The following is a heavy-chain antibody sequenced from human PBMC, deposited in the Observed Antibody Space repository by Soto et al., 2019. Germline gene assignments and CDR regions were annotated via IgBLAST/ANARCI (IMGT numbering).Heavy chain of an antibody. CDR1: GGSISSYY. CDR3: ARTPPSDYYMDV. J-gene: IGHJ6*03. Sequence: SETLSLTCTVSGGSISSYYWSWIRQPPGKGLEWIGYIYYSGSTNYNPSLKSRVTISVDTSKNQFSLKLSSVTAADTAVYYCARTPPSDYYMDVWGKGTTVTVSS. CDR2: IYYSGST. V-gene: IGHV4-59*08.